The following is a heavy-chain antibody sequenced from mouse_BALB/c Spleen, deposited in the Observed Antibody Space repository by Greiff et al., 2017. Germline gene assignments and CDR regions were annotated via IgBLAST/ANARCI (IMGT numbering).Heavy chain of an antibody. D-gene: IGHD4-1*01. CDR3: ARSGTGAWFAY. V-gene: IGHV1-54*01. CDR2: INPGSGGT. CDR1: GYAFTNYL. J-gene: IGHJ3*01. Sequence: QVQLQQSGAELVRPGTSVKVSCKASGYAFTNYLIEWVKQRPGQGLEWIGVINPGSGGTNYNEKFKGKATLTADKSSSTAYMQLSSLTSDDSAVYFCARSGTGAWFAYWGQGTLVTVSA.